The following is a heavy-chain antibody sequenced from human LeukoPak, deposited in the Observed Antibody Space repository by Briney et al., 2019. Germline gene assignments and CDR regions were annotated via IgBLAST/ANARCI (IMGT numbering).Heavy chain of an antibody. D-gene: IGHD4-17*01. CDR3: AREYGDYASDY. V-gene: IGHV3-7*04. J-gene: IGHJ4*02. CDR1: GFTFSSYW. CDR2: IKLDGSER. Sequence: PGGSLRLSCAASGFTFSSYWMSWVRQAPGKGLEWVANIKLDGSERYYVDSVKGRITISRDNAKKSLYLQMNSLRAEDTAVYYCAREYGDYASDYWGQGTLVTVSS.